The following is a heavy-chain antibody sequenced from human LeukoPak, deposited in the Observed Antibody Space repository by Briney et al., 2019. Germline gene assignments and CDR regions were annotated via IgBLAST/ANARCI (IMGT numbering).Heavy chain of an antibody. Sequence: SETLSLTCTVSGDSISSYYWTWIRQPAGKGLEWIGRIYTSGTTNYSPSLKSRVTMSVDTSKNQFSLKLSSVTAADTAVYYCARSLAAAEFDIWGQGTMVTVSS. V-gene: IGHV4-4*07. CDR1: GDSISSYY. CDR3: ARSLAAAEFDI. CDR2: IYTSGTT. J-gene: IGHJ3*02. D-gene: IGHD6-13*01.